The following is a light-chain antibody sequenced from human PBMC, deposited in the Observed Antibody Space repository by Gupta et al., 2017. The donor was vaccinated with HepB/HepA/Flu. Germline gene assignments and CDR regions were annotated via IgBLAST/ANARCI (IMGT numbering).Light chain of an antibody. CDR3: SSYTTSRDVL. CDR2: DVS. V-gene: IGLV2-14*03. J-gene: IGLJ2*01. CDR1: SSDVGRYNY. Sequence: QSALTQPASVSGSPGQSITISCTGTSSDVGRYNYVSWYQQHPGKAPKLIIYDVSYRPSGVSDRFSGSKSGNTASLSIYGLQAEDEADYYCSSYTTSRDVLFGGGTKLTVL.